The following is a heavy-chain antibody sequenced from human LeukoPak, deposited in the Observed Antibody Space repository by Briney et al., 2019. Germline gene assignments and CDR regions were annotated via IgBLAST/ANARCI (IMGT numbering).Heavy chain of an antibody. V-gene: IGHV3-7*01. CDR3: ARDPRGSEYSHFDS. CDR1: GFTFNTYN. Sequence: GGSLRLSCAASGFTFNTYNMCWVRQAPGKGLEWVANIKQDGNEKHYVDSVKGRFTISRDNAKRSLFLQMNSLRAEDTAVYYCARDPRGSEYSHFDSWGQGTLVTVSS. D-gene: IGHD3-10*01. CDR2: IKQDGNEK. J-gene: IGHJ4*02.